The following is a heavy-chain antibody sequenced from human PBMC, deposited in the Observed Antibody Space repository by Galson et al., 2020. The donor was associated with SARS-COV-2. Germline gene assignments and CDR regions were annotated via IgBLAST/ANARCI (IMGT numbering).Heavy chain of an antibody. CDR2: IYSSGST. V-gene: IGHV4-39*01. Sequence: SETLSLTCSVSGDSISSSNYYWGWIRQSPGRGLEWIGSIYSSGSTYYNPSLKSRVTVSADMSKNQFSLNLSSVTAADTAVYYCVRHTGYCSGASCHTEYFQHWGQGTLVTVSS. CDR3: VRHTGYCSGASCHTEYFQH. CDR1: GDSISSSNYY. J-gene: IGHJ1*01. D-gene: IGHD2-15*01.